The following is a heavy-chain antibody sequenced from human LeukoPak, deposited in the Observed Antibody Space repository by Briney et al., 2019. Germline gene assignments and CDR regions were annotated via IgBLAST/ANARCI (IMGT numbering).Heavy chain of an antibody. D-gene: IGHD2-2*03. CDR2: INPNSGGT. CDR1: GYAFTGYY. Sequence: ASVKVSCKASGYAFTGYYMHWVRQAPGQGLEWMGWINPNSGGTNYAQKFQGRVTMTRDTSISTAYMELSRLRPDDTAVYYCARENPSLGYCSSTSCYPWFDPWGQGTLVTVSS. J-gene: IGHJ5*02. CDR3: ARENPSLGYCSSTSCYPWFDP. V-gene: IGHV1-2*02.